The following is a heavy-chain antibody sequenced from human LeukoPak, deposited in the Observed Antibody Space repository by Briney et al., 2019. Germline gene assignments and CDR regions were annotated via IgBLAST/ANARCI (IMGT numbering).Heavy chain of an antibody. Sequence: GGSLRLSCAVSGFTIGSHGMHWVRQAPGKGPEWVAMIAYHGNTEYYGDSVKGRFTISRDNSKNTLYLQMDSLRAEDTAVYHCAKDWGSGGWYNYFDPWGQGTLVTVSS. D-gene: IGHD6-19*01. CDR2: IAYHGNTE. V-gene: IGHV3-30*18. J-gene: IGHJ5*02. CDR3: AKDWGSGGWYNYFDP. CDR1: GFTIGSHG.